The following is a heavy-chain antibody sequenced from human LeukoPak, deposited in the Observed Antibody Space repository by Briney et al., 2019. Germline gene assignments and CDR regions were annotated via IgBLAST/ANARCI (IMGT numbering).Heavy chain of an antibody. J-gene: IGHJ1*01. Sequence: GGSLRLSCVASGFSFGSFWMSWVRQAPGKGLEWVANIKEDGSEEHYLESVKGRFTISRDNAKSIVFLQMNSLRAEDSAVYYCGRDRYFQYWGQGTGVIVSS. CDR1: GFSFGSFW. CDR2: IKEDGSEE. CDR3: GRDRYFQY. D-gene: IGHD3-9*01. V-gene: IGHV3-7*01.